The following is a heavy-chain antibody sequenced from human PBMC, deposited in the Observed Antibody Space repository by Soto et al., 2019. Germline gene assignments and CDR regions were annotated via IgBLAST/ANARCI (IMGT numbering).Heavy chain of an antibody. J-gene: IGHJ4*02. Sequence: ASVKVSCKASGYPFRAYYLNWVRQAPGQGLEWMGVINPSDGSTTYAQRFQGRVTVTSDTSTSTIYMDLKSLTSEDTAVYYCARSEAAEPFFDYWGQGTLVTVSS. CDR3: ARSEAAEPFFDY. CDR1: GYPFRAYY. CDR2: INPSDGST. D-gene: IGHD2-15*01. V-gene: IGHV1-46*01.